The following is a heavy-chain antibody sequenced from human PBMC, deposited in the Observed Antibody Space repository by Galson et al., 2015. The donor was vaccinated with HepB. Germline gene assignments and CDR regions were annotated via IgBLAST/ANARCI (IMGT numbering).Heavy chain of an antibody. J-gene: IGHJ6*02. CDR2: ISSSSSYI. V-gene: IGHV3-21*01. Sequence: SLRLSCAASGFTFSSYSMNWVRQAPGKGLEWVSSISSSSSYIYYADSAKGRFTISRDNAKNSLYLQMNSLRAEDTAVYYCAREGLAVAVFYGMDVWGQGTTVTVSS. CDR3: AREGLAVAVFYGMDV. CDR1: GFTFSSYS. D-gene: IGHD6-19*01.